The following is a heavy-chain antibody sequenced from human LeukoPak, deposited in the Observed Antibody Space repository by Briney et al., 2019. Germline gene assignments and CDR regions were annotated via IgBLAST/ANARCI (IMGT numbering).Heavy chain of an antibody. V-gene: IGHV4-34*01. CDR1: GGSFSGDY. CDR2: INHSGST. D-gene: IGHD3-10*01. Sequence: SETLSLTCAVYGGSFSGDYWSWIRQPPGKGLEWIGEINHSGSTNYNPSLKSRVTISVDTSKNQFSLKLSSVTAADTAVYYCARDSGERGSGSYLIAYWGQGTLVTVSS. CDR3: ARDSGERGSGSYLIAY. J-gene: IGHJ4*02.